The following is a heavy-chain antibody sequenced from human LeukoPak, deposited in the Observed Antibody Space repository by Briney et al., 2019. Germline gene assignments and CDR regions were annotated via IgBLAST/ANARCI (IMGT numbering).Heavy chain of an antibody. V-gene: IGHV4-34*01. CDR1: GGSFSGYY. CDR2: INHSGST. D-gene: IGHD2-15*01. CDR3: ARGRCSGGSCYPRYYYYYMDV. Sequence: SETLSLTCAVYGGSFSGYYWSWIRQPPGKGLEWIGEINHSGSTNYNPSLKSRVTISVDTSKNQFSLKLSSVTAADTAVYYCARGRCSGGSCYPRYYYYYMDVWGKGTTVTASS. J-gene: IGHJ6*03.